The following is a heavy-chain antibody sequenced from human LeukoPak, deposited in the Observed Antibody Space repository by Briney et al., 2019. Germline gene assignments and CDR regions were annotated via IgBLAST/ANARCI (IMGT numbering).Heavy chain of an antibody. CDR1: GFTFSSYA. D-gene: IGHD6-13*01. Sequence: PGKSLRLSCAASGFTFSSYAMHWVRQAPGKGLEWVAVISYDGSNKYYADSVKGRFTISRDNSKNTLFLQMNSLRPDDTAVHYCAKRGHYSINWYHYFDYWGQGTLVTVSS. CDR2: ISYDGSNK. V-gene: IGHV3-30-3*01. J-gene: IGHJ4*02. CDR3: AKRGHYSINWYHYFDY.